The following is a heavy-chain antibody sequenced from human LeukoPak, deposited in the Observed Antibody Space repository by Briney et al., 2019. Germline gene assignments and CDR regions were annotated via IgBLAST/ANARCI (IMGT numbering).Heavy chain of an antibody. CDR1: GGSFSGYY. V-gene: IGHV4-34*01. CDR3: ATHPPKVCTGGSCTDY. D-gene: IGHD2-15*01. Sequence: SETLSLTCAVYGGSFSGYYWSWIRQPPGKGLEWIGEINHSGSTNYNPSLKSRVTISVDMSKNQFSLKLSSVTAADTAVYYCATHPPKVCTGGSCTDYWGQGTLVTVSS. CDR2: INHSGST. J-gene: IGHJ4*02.